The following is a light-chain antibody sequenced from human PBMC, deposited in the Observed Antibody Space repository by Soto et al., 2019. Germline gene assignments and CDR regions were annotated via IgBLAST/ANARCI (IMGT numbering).Light chain of an antibody. Sequence: EIVMTQSPATLSVSPGERATLSCRASQSVSGNLAWYQQKPGQAPRLLIYGASTRTTGIPARFSGSGSGTEFTLTISSLQSEDFAVYYCQQYNTWPITFGQGTRLEIK. V-gene: IGKV3-15*01. CDR3: QQYNTWPIT. J-gene: IGKJ5*01. CDR2: GAS. CDR1: QSVSGN.